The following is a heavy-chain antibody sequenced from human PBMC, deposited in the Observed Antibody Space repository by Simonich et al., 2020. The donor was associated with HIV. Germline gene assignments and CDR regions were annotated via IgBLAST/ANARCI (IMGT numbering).Heavy chain of an antibody. J-gene: IGHJ4*02. Sequence: EVQLVESGGGLVQPGRSLRLSCAASGFTFDVYAMHWVRQGPGKGREWVSGIIWNSGSIGYADSVKGRFTISRDNAKNSLYLQMNSLRAEDMALYYCAKDRYSSSSGSFDYWGQGTLVTVSS. V-gene: IGHV3-9*03. CDR3: AKDRYSSSSGSFDY. CDR2: IIWNSGSI. CDR1: GFTFDVYA. D-gene: IGHD6-6*01.